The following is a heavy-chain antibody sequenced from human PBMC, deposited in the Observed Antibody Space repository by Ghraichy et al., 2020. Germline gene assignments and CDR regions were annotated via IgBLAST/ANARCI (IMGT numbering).Heavy chain of an antibody. D-gene: IGHD6-19*01. J-gene: IGHJ3*02. CDR2: ISAYNGNT. Sequence: ASVKVSCKASGYTFTSYGISWVRQAPGQGLEWMGWISAYNGNTNYAQKLQGRVTMTTDTSTSTAYMELRSLRSADTAVYYCARDPSRGRSGWYFGPAFDIWGQGTMVTVSS. CDR1: GYTFTSYG. V-gene: IGHV1-18*01. CDR3: ARDPSRGRSGWYFGPAFDI.